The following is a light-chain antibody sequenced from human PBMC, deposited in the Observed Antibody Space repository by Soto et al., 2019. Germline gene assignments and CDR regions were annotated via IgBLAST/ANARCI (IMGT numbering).Light chain of an antibody. CDR1: QSVTSSY. V-gene: IGKV3-20*01. CDR3: QQYGSPPQT. CDR2: GAS. Sequence: EIVLTQSPVTLSLSPGERATLSCRASQSVTSSYLAWYQQKPGQAPRLLIYGASSRATGIPDRFSGGGSGTDFTLTISRLEPEDFAVYYCQQYGSPPQTFGQGTKVDIK. J-gene: IGKJ2*01.